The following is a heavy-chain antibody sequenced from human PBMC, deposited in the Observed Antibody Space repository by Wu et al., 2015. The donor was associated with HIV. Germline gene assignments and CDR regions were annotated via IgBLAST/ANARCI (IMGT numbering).Heavy chain of an antibody. J-gene: IGHJ6*04. CDR2: IIPIFGTA. CDR1: GGTFSSYA. Sequence: QVQLVQSGAEVKKPGASVKVSCKASGGTFSSYAISWVRQAPGQGLEWMGRIIPIFGTANYAQKFQGRVTITADESTSTAYMELSSLRSEDTAVYYCARDNEHSSSWYYYYYYGMDVVGTKGTTVTVSS. CDR3: ARDNEHSSSWYYYYYYGMDV. D-gene: IGHD6-13*01. V-gene: IGHV1-69*18.